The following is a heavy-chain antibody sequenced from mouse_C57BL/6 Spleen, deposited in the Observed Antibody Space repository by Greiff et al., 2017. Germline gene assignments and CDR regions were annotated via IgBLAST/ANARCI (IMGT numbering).Heavy chain of an antibody. CDR1: GFTFSDYY. D-gene: IGHD2-12*01. J-gene: IGHJ4*01. Sequence: EVQLVESEGGLVQPGSSMKLSCTASGFTFSDYYMAWVRQVPEKGLEWVANINYDGSSTYYLDSLKSRFIISRDNAKNILYLQMSSLKSEDTATYYCARGYTAMDYWGQGTSVTVSS. CDR3: ARGYTAMDY. V-gene: IGHV5-16*01. CDR2: INYDGSST.